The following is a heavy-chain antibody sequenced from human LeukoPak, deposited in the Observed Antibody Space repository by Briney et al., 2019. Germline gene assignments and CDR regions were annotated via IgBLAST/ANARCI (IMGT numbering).Heavy chain of an antibody. J-gene: IGHJ4*02. D-gene: IGHD3-3*01. CDR2: ISSSSSYI. V-gene: IGHV3-21*01. CDR1: GFTFSSYS. Sequence: GGSLRLSCSASGFTFSSYSMNWVRQAPGKGLEWVSYISSSSSYIYYADSVKGRFTISRDNAKNSLYLQMNSLRAEDTAVYYCARDPQTGGMVVLRSWGQGTRAPVSS. CDR3: ARDPQTGGMVVLRS.